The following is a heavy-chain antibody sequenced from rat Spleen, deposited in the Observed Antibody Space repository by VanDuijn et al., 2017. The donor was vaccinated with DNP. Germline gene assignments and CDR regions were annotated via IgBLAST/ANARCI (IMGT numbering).Heavy chain of an antibody. CDR1: SYSITNNY. D-gene: IGHD1-7*01. Sequence: EVQLQESGPGLVKPSQSLSLTCSVTSYSITNNYWGWIRKFPGNQMEWMGYIRFSGSTSYNPSLKSRISITRDTSKNQFFLHLNSVTTEDTATYYCARWASMGFDYWGQGVMVTVSS. J-gene: IGHJ2*01. CDR3: ARWASMGFDY. V-gene: IGHV3-1*01. CDR2: IRFSGST.